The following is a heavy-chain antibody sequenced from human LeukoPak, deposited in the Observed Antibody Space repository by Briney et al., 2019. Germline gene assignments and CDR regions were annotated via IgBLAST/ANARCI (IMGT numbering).Heavy chain of an antibody. CDR2: INHSGST. CDR1: GGSFSGYY. CDR3: ARVYGDILTGFDAFDI. D-gene: IGHD3-9*01. V-gene: IGHV4-34*01. J-gene: IGHJ3*02. Sequence: SETLSLTCAVYGGSFSGYYWSWIRQPPGKGLEWIGEINHSGSTNYNPSLKSRVTISVDTSKNQFSLKLSSVTAADTAVYYCARVYGDILTGFDAFDIWGQGTMVTVSS.